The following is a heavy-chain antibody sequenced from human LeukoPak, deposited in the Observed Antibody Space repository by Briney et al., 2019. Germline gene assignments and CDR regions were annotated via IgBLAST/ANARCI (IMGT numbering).Heavy chain of an antibody. D-gene: IGHD2-2*01. J-gene: IGHJ5*02. CDR2: IYTSGST. V-gene: IGHV4-39*07. CDR1: GGSISSSSYY. Sequence: SETLSLTCTVSGGSISSSSYYWGWIRQPPGKGLEWIGRIYTSGSTNYNPSLKSRVTISVDTSKNQFSLKLSSVTAADTAVYYCARVYCSSTSCLGWFDPWGQGTLVTVSS. CDR3: ARVYCSSTSCLGWFDP.